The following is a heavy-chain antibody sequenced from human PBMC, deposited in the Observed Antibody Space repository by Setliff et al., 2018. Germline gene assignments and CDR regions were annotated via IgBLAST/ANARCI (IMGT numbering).Heavy chain of an antibody. CDR1: GDSIRRGDY. CDR2: IYTRGST. Sequence: PSETLSLTCTVSGDSIRRGDYWSWIRQPVGKGLEWIGHIYTRGSTNYNPSLRTRVSISVDTSKNHFSLRLSSVTAADTAVYYCLRIRLVPHGHSWGQGTLVTVSS. D-gene: IGHD2-15*01. CDR3: LRIRLVPHGHS. J-gene: IGHJ4*02. V-gene: IGHV4-61*09.